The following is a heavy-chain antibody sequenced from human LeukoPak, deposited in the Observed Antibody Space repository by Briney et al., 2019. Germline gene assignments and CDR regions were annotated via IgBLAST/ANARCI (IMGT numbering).Heavy chain of an antibody. J-gene: IGHJ6*02. CDR3: ARDRGGLIAAADYYYYGMDV. D-gene: IGHD6-13*01. V-gene: IGHV3-30-3*01. CDR1: GFTFSSYA. CDR2: ISYDGSNK. Sequence: PGRSLRLSCAASGFTFSSYAMHWVRQAPGKGLEWVAVISYDGSNKYYADSVKGRFTISRDNSKNTLYLQMNSLRAEDMAVYYCARDRGGLIAAADYYYYGMDVWGQGTTVTVSS.